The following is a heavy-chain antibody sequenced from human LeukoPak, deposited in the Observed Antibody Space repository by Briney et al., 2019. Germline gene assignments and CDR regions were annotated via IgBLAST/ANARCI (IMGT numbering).Heavy chain of an antibody. CDR1: GYTFTRFG. CDR2: ISTYNGNT. CDR3: ARESYDSSGYYGHFQH. D-gene: IGHD3-22*01. J-gene: IGHJ1*01. Sequence: ASVKVSCKASGYTFTRFGISWVRRAPGQGLEWMGWISTYNGNTYYAQQFQGRVTLTTETSTSAAYMALRSLRSDDTALYYCARESYDSSGYYGHFQHWGQGTPVTVSS. V-gene: IGHV1-18*01.